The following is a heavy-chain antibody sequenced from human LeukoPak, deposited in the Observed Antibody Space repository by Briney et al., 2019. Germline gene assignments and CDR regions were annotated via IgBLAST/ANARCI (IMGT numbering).Heavy chain of an antibody. Sequence: GGSLRLSCAASGFTFSSYEMNWVRQAPGQGLQWVSYISSRGSTIYYADSVKGRFTISRDNAKNSLYLQMNSLRAEDTAVYYCARRAWIQLWLLDYWGQGTLVTVSS. CDR1: GFTFSSYE. CDR2: ISSRGSTI. J-gene: IGHJ4*02. CDR3: ARRAWIQLWLLDY. D-gene: IGHD5-18*01. V-gene: IGHV3-48*03.